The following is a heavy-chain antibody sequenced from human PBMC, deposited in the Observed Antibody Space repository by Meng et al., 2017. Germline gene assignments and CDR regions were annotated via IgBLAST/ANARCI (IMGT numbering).Heavy chain of an antibody. CDR3: ASRYDSSGSAAFQH. CDR2: INPNSGGT. V-gene: IGHV1-2*02. CDR1: GYTFTGYY. D-gene: IGHD3-22*01. Sequence: QVQRVHAGPDVKKPGASVKVSCKASGYTFTGYYMHWVRQAPGQGLEWMGWINPNSGGTNYAQRFQGRVTMTRDTSISTAYMELSRLRSDDTAVYYCASRYDSSGSAAFQHWGQGTLVTVSS. J-gene: IGHJ1*01.